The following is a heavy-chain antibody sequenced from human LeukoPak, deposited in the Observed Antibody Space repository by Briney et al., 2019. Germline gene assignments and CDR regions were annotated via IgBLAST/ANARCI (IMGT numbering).Heavy chain of an antibody. CDR1: GFTFSSYA. Sequence: GGSLRLSCAASGFTFSSYAMSWVRQAPGKGLEGVSAISGSGGSTYYADSVKGRFTISRDNSNNTLYLQMNSLKAEDTAVYYCAKDIFEDFWSGYDSRAFDYWGQGTLVTVSS. CDR3: AKDIFEDFWSGYDSRAFDY. D-gene: IGHD3-3*01. V-gene: IGHV3-23*01. CDR2: ISGSGGST. J-gene: IGHJ4*02.